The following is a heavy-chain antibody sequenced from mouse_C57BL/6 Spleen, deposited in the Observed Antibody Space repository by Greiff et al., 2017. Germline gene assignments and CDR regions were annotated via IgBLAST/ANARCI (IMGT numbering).Heavy chain of an antibody. V-gene: IGHV1-50*01. Sequence: VQLQQPGAELVKPGASVKLSCKASGYTFTSYWMQWVKQRPGQGLEWIGEIDPSDIYTNYNQKFKGKATLTVDTSSSTAYMQLSSLTSEDSAVYYCARGTGGSAWFAYWGQGTLVTVSA. D-gene: IGHD4-1*01. CDR3: ARGTGGSAWFAY. CDR1: GYTFTSYW. CDR2: IDPSDIYT. J-gene: IGHJ3*01.